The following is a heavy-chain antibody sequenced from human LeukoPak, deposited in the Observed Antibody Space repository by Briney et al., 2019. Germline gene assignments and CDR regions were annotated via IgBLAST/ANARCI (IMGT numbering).Heavy chain of an antibody. Sequence: SETLSLTCAVSGGSISTGGYSWSWIRQPPGKGLEWIGYIYHSGRTYYNPSLKSRVTISVDRSKNQFSLKLSSVTAADTAVYYCARGQPGVMWFGESGDDAFDIWGQGTMVTVSS. CDR1: GGSISTGGYS. D-gene: IGHD3-10*01. V-gene: IGHV4-30-2*01. J-gene: IGHJ3*02. CDR3: ARGQPGVMWFGESGDDAFDI. CDR2: IYHSGRT.